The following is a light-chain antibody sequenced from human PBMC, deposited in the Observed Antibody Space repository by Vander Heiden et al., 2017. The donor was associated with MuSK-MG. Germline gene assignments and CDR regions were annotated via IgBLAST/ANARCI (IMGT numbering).Light chain of an antibody. CDR2: GAS. V-gene: IGKV3-15*01. J-gene: IGKJ4*01. Sequence: EIVMTQSPAPLSVSPGERPTPSCRASQSVTSNLAWYQQKPGQAPRLLIYGASTRATGIPGRFSGRGSGTEFTLTISSLQSEDFALYYWQQDNNWPTFGGGSKVEIK. CDR1: QSVTSN. CDR3: QQDNNWPT.